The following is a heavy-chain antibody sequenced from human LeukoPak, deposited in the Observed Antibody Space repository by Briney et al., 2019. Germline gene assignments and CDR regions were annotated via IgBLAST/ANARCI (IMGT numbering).Heavy chain of an antibody. CDR3: ARDRADLYSGSYSDYFDY. Sequence: PGGSLRLSCAASGLTFSSYSMNWVRQAPGKGLEWVSSISSSSSYIYYADSVKGRFTISRDNAKNSLYLQMNSLRAEDTAVYYCARDRADLYSGSYSDYFDYWGQGTLVTVSS. V-gene: IGHV3-21*01. CDR1: GLTFSSYS. D-gene: IGHD1-26*01. CDR2: ISSSSSYI. J-gene: IGHJ4*02.